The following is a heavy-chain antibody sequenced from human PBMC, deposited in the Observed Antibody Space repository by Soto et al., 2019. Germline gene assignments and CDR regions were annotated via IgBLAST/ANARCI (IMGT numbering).Heavy chain of an antibody. CDR2: IYYSGST. CDR1: GGSISSGGYY. Sequence: VQLQESGPGLVKPSQTLSLTCTVSGGSISSGGYYWSWIRQRPGKGLEWIGYIYYSGSTYYNPSLKSRVTISVDTSKNQFSLKLSSVTAADTAVYYCARGAYYYDSSGYYANAFDIWGQGTMVTVSS. V-gene: IGHV4-31*03. CDR3: ARGAYYYDSSGYYANAFDI. D-gene: IGHD3-22*01. J-gene: IGHJ3*02.